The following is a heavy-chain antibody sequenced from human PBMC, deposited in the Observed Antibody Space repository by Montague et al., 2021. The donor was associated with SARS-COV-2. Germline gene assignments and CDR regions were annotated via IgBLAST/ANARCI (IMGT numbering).Heavy chain of an antibody. CDR1: GFSLSTSGFS. CDR3: AQNHWLGAHAFDY. CDR2: IYWDNDR. J-gene: IGHJ4*02. V-gene: IGHV2-70*01. D-gene: IGHD3-10*01. Sequence: PPLVKPTQTLTLTCTFSGFSLSTSGFSVNWIRQPPGKALEWLALIYWDNDRYFHTSLRTRLTISKDTSKNQVVLTMTDMDPVDTATYYCAQNHWLGAHAFDYWGQGTLVTVSS.